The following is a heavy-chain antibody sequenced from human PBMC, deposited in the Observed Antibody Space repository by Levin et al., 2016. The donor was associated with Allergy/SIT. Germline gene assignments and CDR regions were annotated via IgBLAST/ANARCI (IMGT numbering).Heavy chain of an antibody. J-gene: IGHJ6*03. D-gene: IGHD3-22*01. CDR2: IYHSGST. V-gene: IGHV4-30-2*01. Sequence: WIRQPPGKGLEWIGYIYHSGSTYYNPSLKSRVTISVDRSKNQFSLKLSSVTAADTAVYYCARGSGYPHYYYYMDVWGKGTTVTVSS. CDR3: ARGSGYPHYYYYMDV.